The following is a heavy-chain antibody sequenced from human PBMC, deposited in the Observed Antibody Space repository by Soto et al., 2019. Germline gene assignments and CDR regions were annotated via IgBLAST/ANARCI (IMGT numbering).Heavy chain of an antibody. CDR2: IKNIPEGGKT. Sequence: QLVESGGGLVKPGGSLTLSCAASGFTFRDAWMTWVSQAPGKGLEWVGRIKNIPEGGKTDVAAPVKGRFTISRDDSKKTLYLQINSLTSEDTAVYYCSTEHDGSGSYYLALCTWGLGTLVTVSS. D-gene: IGHD3-10*01. J-gene: IGHJ1*01. V-gene: IGHV3-15*01. CDR1: GFTFRDAW. CDR3: STEHDGSGSYYLALCT.